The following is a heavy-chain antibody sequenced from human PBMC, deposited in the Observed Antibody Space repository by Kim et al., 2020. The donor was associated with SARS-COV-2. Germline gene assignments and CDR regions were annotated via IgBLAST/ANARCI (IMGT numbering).Heavy chain of an antibody. D-gene: IGHD3-16*01. V-gene: IGHV3-7*03. CDR2: EK. J-gene: IGHJ4*02. Sequence: EKYYVDSVEGRYTISRDNGENALYMQRKSLRAEDTAVYYCARDLGVNGVDCWGQGTLVTVSS. CDR3: ARDLGVNGVDC.